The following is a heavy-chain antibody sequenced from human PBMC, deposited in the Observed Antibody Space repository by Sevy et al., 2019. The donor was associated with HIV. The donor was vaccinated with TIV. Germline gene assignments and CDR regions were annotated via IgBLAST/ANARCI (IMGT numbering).Heavy chain of an antibody. CDR2: ISSNGGST. J-gene: IGHJ1*01. V-gene: IGHV3-64D*06. CDR1: GFTFSSYA. D-gene: IGHD4-17*01. CDR3: VRRGDNDYGAEKADDFQH. Sequence: GGSLRLSCSASGFTFSSYAMHWVRQAPGKGLEYVSAISSNGGSTYYADSVKGRFTISRDNSKNTLYLQMSSLRAEDTAVYYCVRRGDNDYGAEKADDFQHWGQGTLVTVSS.